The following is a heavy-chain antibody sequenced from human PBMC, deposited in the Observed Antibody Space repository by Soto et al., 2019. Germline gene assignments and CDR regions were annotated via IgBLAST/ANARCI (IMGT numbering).Heavy chain of an antibody. V-gene: IGHV1-3*01. CDR1: GYTFTDYA. CDR2: INAGNGNT. J-gene: IGHJ4*02. CDR3: ARGDYYDMHDY. Sequence: QVQLVQSGAEVKKPGASVKVSCKASGYTFTDYALHWVRQAPGQRLEWMGWINAGNGNTKCSQKFQGRVTITRDTSASTAYMELSSLKSEDTAVYYCARGDYYDMHDYWGQGTLVTVSS. D-gene: IGHD3-22*01.